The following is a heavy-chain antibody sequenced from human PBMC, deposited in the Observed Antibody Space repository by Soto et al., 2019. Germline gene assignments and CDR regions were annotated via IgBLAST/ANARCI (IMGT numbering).Heavy chain of an antibody. CDR2: IYYGGSG. D-gene: IGHD3-9*01. J-gene: IGHJ4*02. CDR1: GGSISSYY. Sequence: SETLSLTCTVSGGSISSYYWNWIRQSPGKGLEWIGYIYYGGSGNYNPSLKSRVTISIDTSKNQFSLKMSSVTAADTAVYYCARLRTGYYNELFDYWGQGALVTVSS. V-gene: IGHV4-59*01. CDR3: ARLRTGYYNELFDY.